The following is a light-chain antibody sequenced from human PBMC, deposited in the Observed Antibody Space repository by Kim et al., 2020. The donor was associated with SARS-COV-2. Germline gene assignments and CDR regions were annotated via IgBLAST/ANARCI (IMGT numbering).Light chain of an antibody. CDR1: GGSISSDL. J-gene: IGLJ3*02. CDR2: END. CDR3: QSYHDNAWV. Sequence: GKTEINPCTRSGGSISSDLVQWFQQRPGTSPTTVIYENDVRPSGVPDRFSCFVDSSSNSASLTISGLKTEDEADYYCQSYHDNAWVFGGGTQLTVL. V-gene: IGLV6-57*01.